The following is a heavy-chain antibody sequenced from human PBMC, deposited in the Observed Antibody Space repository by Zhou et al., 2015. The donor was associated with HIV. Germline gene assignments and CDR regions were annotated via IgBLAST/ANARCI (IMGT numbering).Heavy chain of an antibody. D-gene: IGHD2-2*01. J-gene: IGHJ6*02. V-gene: IGHV1-69*06. CDR2: IIPIFGTA. CDR3: ARGDCSSTSCYYYYYGMDV. Sequence: QVQLVQSGAEVKKPGSSVKVSCKASGGTFSSYAISWVRQAPGQGLEWMGGIIPIFGTANYAQKFQGRVTITADKSTSTAYMELSSLRSEDTAVYYCARGDCSSTSCYYYYYGMDVWGQGTTVTVSS. CDR1: GGTFSSYA.